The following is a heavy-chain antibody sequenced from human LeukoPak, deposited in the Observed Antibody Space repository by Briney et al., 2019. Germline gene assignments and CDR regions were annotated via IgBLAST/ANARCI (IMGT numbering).Heavy chain of an antibody. J-gene: IGHJ4*02. D-gene: IGHD6-6*01. V-gene: IGHV3-7*01. CDR3: ARDRSSGPICSY. CDR1: GFTVSSNY. Sequence: GGSLRLSCAASGFTVSSNYMSWVRQAPGKGLEWVANIKQDGSEKYYVDSVKGRFTISRDNAKNSLYLQMNSLRAEDTAVYYCARDRSSGPICSYWGQGTLVTVSS. CDR2: IKQDGSEK.